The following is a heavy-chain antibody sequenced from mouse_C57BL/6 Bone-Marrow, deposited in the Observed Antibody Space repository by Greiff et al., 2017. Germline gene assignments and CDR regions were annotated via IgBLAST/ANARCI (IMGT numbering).Heavy chain of an antibody. Sequence: QLQQSGAELVMPGASVKLSCKASGYTFTSYWMHWVKQRPGQGLEWIGEIDPSDSYTNYNQKFKGKSTLTVDKSSSTAYMQLSSLTSEDSAVYYCAREKSSPLEWYFDVWGTGTTVTVSS. CDR2: IDPSDSYT. CDR1: GYTFTSYW. D-gene: IGHD1-3*01. J-gene: IGHJ1*03. V-gene: IGHV1-69*01. CDR3: AREKSSPLEWYFDV.